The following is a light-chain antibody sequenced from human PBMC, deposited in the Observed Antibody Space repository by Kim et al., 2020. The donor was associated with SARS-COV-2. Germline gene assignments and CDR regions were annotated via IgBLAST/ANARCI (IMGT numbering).Light chain of an antibody. Sequence: LSAGERATLSCRASQSVSSSYLAWYQQKPGQAPRLLIYGASSRATGIPDRFSGSGYGTDFTLTISRLEPEDFAVYYCQQYGSSPKTFGQGTKLEI. J-gene: IGKJ2*01. CDR3: QQYGSSPKT. CDR1: QSVSSSY. V-gene: IGKV3-20*01. CDR2: GAS.